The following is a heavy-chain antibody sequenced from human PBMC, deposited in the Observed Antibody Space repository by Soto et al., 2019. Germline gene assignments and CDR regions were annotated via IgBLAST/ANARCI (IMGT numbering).Heavy chain of an antibody. Sequence: LRLSCVASGFTFSTYTMSWVRQAPGKGLEWVSVISGSAGSSGPSYADSVQGRFSISRDNARNTLYLQMNSLRGEDTAMYYCAKARCSTANCYVPEYWGQGTRVTVSS. CDR2: ISGSAGSSGP. D-gene: IGHD2-2*01. CDR1: GFTFSTYT. CDR3: AKARCSTANCYVPEY. V-gene: IGHV3-23*01. J-gene: IGHJ4*02.